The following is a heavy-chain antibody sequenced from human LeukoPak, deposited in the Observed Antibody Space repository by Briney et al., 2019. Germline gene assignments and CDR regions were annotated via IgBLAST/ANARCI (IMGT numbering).Heavy chain of an antibody. CDR2: IYSDSGGST. D-gene: IGHD4-17*01. CDR3: ARGFTHDYGDYFDY. Sequence: GGSLRLSCAASGFTVSSNYMSWARQAPGKGLEWVSVIYSDSGGSTYYADSVKGRFTMSRDNSKNTLYLHMNSLRAEDTAVYYCARGFTHDYGDYFDYWGQGTLVTVSS. V-gene: IGHV3-66*01. J-gene: IGHJ4*02. CDR1: GFTVSSNY.